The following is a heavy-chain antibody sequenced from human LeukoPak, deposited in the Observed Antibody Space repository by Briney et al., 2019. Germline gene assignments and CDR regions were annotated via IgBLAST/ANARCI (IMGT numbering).Heavy chain of an antibody. D-gene: IGHD6-13*01. CDR1: GGSISSSSYY. V-gene: IGHV4-39*01. CDR2: IYYSGST. CDR3: ARHSTIATSGNYFDP. Sequence: PSETLSLTCTVSGGSISSSSYYWGWIRQPPGKGLEWIGSIYYSGSTYYNPSLKSRVTISIDTSKNQFSLKLSSVTAADTAVYYCARHSTIATSGNYFDPWGQGTLVSVSS. J-gene: IGHJ5*02.